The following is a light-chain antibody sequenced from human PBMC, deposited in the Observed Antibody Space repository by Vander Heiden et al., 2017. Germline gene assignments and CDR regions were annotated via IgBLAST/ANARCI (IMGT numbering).Light chain of an antibody. CDR1: QSVSSY. CDR2: DAS. V-gene: IGKV3-11*01. J-gene: IGKJ2*01. CDR3: QQRSNWPSYT. Sequence: ETLCTQSPAPQSVSPGESATLSCRASQSVSSYLAWYQQKPGQAPRLLIYDASNRVTGIPASFSGSGSGTDFTLTISSLEPEDFAVYYCQQRSNWPSYTFGQGTKLEIK.